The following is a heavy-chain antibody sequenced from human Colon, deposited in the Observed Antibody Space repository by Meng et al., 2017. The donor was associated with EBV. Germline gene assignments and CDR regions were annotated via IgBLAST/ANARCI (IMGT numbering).Heavy chain of an antibody. CDR3: ARGELLWDY. D-gene: IGHD2-2*01. Sequence: QLQLQESGPGLVKPSETLSLTCTVSGGSISSSSYYWGWIRQPPGKGLEWIGSIYYSGSTYYNPSLKSRVTISVDTSKNQFSLKLSSVIAADTAVYLCARGELLWDYWGQGTLVTVSS. J-gene: IGHJ4*02. CDR2: IYYSGST. V-gene: IGHV4-39*01. CDR1: GGSISSSSYY.